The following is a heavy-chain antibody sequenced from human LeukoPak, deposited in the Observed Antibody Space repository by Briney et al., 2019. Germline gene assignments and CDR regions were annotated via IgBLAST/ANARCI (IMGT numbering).Heavy chain of an antibody. CDR3: YSDIAPGERP. D-gene: IGHD6-25*01. CDR2: MNPNSGNT. Sequence: ASVKVSCKASGYTFTSYGISWVRQAPGQGLEWMGWMNPNSGNTGYAQKFQGRVTITRNTSISTAYMELSSLRSEDTAVYYCYSDIAPGERPWGQGTLVTVSS. J-gene: IGHJ5*02. CDR1: GYTFTSYG. V-gene: IGHV1-8*03.